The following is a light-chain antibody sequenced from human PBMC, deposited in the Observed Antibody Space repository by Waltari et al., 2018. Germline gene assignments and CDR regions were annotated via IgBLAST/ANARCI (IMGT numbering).Light chain of an antibody. CDR2: VNSEGSH. CDR3: QTGGHGTWV. Sequence: QLVLTQSPSASASLGASVKLTCTLSSGHSSNVIAWLQEQPGKGPRYLRKVNSEGSHSKGGVIPDRFSCSSSGAGRYLTISSLQSEDEADYYCQTGGHGTWVFGGGTKLTVL. V-gene: IGLV4-69*01. J-gene: IGLJ3*02. CDR1: SGHSSNV.